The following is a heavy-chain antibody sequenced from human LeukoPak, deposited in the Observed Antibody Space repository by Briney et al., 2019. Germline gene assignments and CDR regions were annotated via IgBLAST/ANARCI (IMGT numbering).Heavy chain of an antibody. J-gene: IGHJ3*02. Sequence: PSETLSLTCTVSGGSISSYYWSWIRQPPGKGLEWIGYIYYSGSTNYNPSLKSRVTISVDTSKKQLSLKLSSVTAADTAVYYCATLTARPVDAFDIWGQGTMVTVSS. CDR3: ATLTARPVDAFDI. CDR2: IYYSGST. V-gene: IGHV4-59*08. D-gene: IGHD6-6*01. CDR1: GGSISSYY.